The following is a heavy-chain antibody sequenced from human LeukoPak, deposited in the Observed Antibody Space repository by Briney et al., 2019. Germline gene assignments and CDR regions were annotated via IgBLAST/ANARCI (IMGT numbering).Heavy chain of an antibody. CDR2: INHSGST. J-gene: IGHJ4*02. V-gene: IGHV4-34*01. Sequence: SETLSLTCAVYGGSFSGYYWSWIRQPPGKGLEWIGEINHSGSTNYNPSLKSRVTISVDTSKNQFSLKLSSVTAADTAVYYCARLPSTYGGNIGYWGQGTLVTVSS. CDR3: ARLPSTYGGNIGY. D-gene: IGHD4-23*01. CDR1: GGSFSGYY.